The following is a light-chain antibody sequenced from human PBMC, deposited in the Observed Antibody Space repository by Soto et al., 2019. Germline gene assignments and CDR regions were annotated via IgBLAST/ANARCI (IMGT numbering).Light chain of an antibody. J-gene: IGLJ7*01. CDR3: AAWDDSLSGPGV. CDR2: KNN. V-gene: IGLV1-47*01. Sequence: QAVVTQPPSASGTPGQRVTISCSGSSSNIGNFYVYWYQQLPGTTPKLLIYKNNQRPLGVPDRFSGSKSGTSASLAISGLRSEDEAAYYCAAWDDSLSGPGVFGGGTQLTVL. CDR1: SSNIGNFY.